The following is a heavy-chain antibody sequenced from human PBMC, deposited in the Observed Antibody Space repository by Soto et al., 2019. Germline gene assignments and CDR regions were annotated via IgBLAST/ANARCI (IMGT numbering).Heavy chain of an antibody. CDR2: ISSSSSYI. V-gene: IGHV3-21*01. CDR1: GFTFSSYS. J-gene: IGHJ5*02. D-gene: IGHD6-19*01. Sequence: GGSLRLSCAASGFTFSSYSMNWVRQAPGKGLEWVSSISSSSSYIYYADSVKGRFTISRDNAKNSLYLQMNSLRAEDTAVYYCARAEPGIAVAARWFDPWGQGTLVTVSS. CDR3: ARAEPGIAVAARWFDP.